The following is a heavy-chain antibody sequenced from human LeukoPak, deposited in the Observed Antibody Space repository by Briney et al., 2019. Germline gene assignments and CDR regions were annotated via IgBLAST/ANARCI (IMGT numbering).Heavy chain of an antibody. Sequence: GGSLRLSCTASGFTFSSFSMNWVRQAPGKGLEWVANIKQDGSEKYYVDSVKGRFTISRDNAKNSLYLQMNSLRAEDTAVYYCAREQMVYAIIDYWGQGTLVTVSS. CDR3: AREQMVYAIIDY. CDR1: GFTFSSFS. J-gene: IGHJ4*02. D-gene: IGHD2-8*01. V-gene: IGHV3-7*01. CDR2: IKQDGSEK.